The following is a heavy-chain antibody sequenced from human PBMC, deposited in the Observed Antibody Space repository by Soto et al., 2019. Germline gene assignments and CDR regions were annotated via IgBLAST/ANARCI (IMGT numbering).Heavy chain of an antibody. CDR2: ISYDGSNK. J-gene: IGHJ6*02. D-gene: IGHD2-21*02. CDR1: GFTFSSYA. CDR3: ASSYCGGDCYYYYGMDV. Sequence: GGSLRLSCAASGFTFSSYAMHWVRQAPGKGLEWVAVISYDGSNKYYADSVKGRFTISRDNSKNTLYLQMNSLRAEDTAVYYCASSYCGGDCYYYYGMDVWGQGTTVTVSS. V-gene: IGHV3-30-3*01.